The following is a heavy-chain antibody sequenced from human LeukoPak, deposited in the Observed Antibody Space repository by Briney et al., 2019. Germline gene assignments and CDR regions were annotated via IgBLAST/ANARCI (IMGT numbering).Heavy chain of an antibody. CDR3: AKNGVNYWYFDL. V-gene: IGHV3-23*01. D-gene: IGHD2-8*01. CDR1: GFTFSSYA. CDR2: ISGSGGGT. J-gene: IGHJ2*01. Sequence: HSGGSLRLSCAASGFTFSSYAMSWVRQAPGKGLEWVSGISGSGGGTYNADSVKGRFTISRDNSKNTLYLQMNSLRAEDTAVYYCAKNGVNYWYFDLWGCGTLVTVSS.